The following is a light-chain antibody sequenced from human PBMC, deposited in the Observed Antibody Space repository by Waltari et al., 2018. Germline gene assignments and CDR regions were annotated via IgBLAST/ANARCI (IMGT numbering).Light chain of an antibody. J-gene: IGLJ2*01. CDR1: NIGSEI. V-gene: IGLV3-21*02. Sequence: SYDLTQPPSVSVSPGQTARITCGGDNIGSEIINWYQQKPPQAPIVVIYADRALPSGIPDRFSGSKSGDTATLTSSGVEAGDEADYYCQVWDITGDHWVFGGGTRLTVL. CDR2: ADR. CDR3: QVWDITGDHWV.